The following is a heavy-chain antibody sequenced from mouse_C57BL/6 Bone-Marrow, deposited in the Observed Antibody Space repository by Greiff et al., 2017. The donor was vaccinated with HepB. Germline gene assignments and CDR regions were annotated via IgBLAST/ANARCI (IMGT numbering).Heavy chain of an antibody. V-gene: IGHV5-12*01. Sequence: EVNVVESGGGLVQPGGSLKLSCAASGFTFSDYYMYWVRQTPEKRLEWVAYISNGGGSTYYPDTVKGRFTISRDNAKNTLYLQMSRLKSEDTAMYYCARHGINYYGSSYDYYAMDYWGQGTSVTVSS. J-gene: IGHJ4*01. CDR2: ISNGGGST. D-gene: IGHD1-1*01. CDR1: GFTFSDYY. CDR3: ARHGINYYGSSYDYYAMDY.